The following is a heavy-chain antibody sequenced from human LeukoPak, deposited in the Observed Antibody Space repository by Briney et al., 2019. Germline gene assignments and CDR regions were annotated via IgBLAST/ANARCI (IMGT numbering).Heavy chain of an antibody. CDR1: GYTFTNSH. V-gene: IGHV1-18*01. CDR2: ISTYNGNT. D-gene: IGHD2-15*01. J-gene: IGHJ4*02. CDR3: ASGYLSVSTYYFDY. Sequence: ASVKVSCKASGYTFTNSHISWVRQAPGQGLEWMGWISTYNGNTDYAQKLQGRVTMTTDTSTSTAYMELRSRTSDDTAVYYCASGYLSVSTYYFDYWGQGTLVTVPS.